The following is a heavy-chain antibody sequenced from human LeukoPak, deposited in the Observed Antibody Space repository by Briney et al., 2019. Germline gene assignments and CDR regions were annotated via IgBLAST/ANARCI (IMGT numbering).Heavy chain of an antibody. CDR1: GYSISSGYY. CDR3: ARRISIFGVVIMDWFDP. V-gene: IGHV4-38-2*01. CDR2: IYHSGST. J-gene: IGHJ5*02. D-gene: IGHD3-3*01. Sequence: MSSETLSLTCAVSGYSISSGYYWGWIRQPPGKGLKWIGSIYHSGSTYYNPSLKSRVTISVDTSKNQFSLKLSSVTAADTAVYYCARRISIFGVVIMDWFDPWGQGTLSPSPQ.